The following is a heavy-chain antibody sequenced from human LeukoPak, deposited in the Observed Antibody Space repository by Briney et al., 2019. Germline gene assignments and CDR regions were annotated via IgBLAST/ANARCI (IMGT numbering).Heavy chain of an antibody. CDR2: INPNSGGT. CDR1: GYTFTGYY. J-gene: IGHJ5*02. CDR3: ARDRGIATHSLDP. D-gene: IGHD6-13*01. V-gene: IGHV1-2*02. Sequence: ASVKVSCKASGYTFTGYYMHWVRQVPGQGLEWMGWINPNSGGTNYAQKFQGRVTMTRDTSISTAYMELSRLRSDDTAVYFCARDRGIATHSLDPCGQGTLVTVSS.